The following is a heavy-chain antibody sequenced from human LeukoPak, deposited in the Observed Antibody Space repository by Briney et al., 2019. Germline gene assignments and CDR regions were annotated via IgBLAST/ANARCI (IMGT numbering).Heavy chain of an antibody. Sequence: PSETLSLTCTVSGGSISSGVYYWSWIRQHPGKGLEWIGYIHYSGSTYSNPSLKSRLTMSVDISKNQFSLKLSSVTAADTAVYYCARGVKGLRGAFDIWGQGTMVTVSS. J-gene: IGHJ3*02. CDR3: ARGVKGLRGAFDI. CDR1: GGSISSGVYY. V-gene: IGHV4-31*03. CDR2: IHYSGST. D-gene: IGHD3-10*01.